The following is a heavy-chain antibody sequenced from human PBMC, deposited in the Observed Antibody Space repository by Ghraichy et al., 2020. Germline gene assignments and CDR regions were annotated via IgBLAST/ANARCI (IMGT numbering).Heavy chain of an antibody. D-gene: IGHD3-22*01. V-gene: IGHV3-21*01. J-gene: IGHJ4*02. CDR1: GFTFSSYS. Sequence: GESLNISCAASGFTFSSYSMNWVRQAPGKGLEWVSSISSSSSYIYYADSVKGRFTISRDNAKNSLYLQMNSLRAEDTAVYYCARDVSSGSQAYWGQGTLVTVSS. CDR3: ARDVSSGSQAY. CDR2: ISSSSSYI.